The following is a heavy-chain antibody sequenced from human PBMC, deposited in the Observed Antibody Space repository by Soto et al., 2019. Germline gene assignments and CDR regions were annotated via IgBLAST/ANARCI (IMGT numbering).Heavy chain of an antibody. Sequence: QVQLVQSGDEVRKPGSSVKVSCKASGYIFVNYGIAWVRQAPGQGLEWMGWISPNSGNTHYASKVQGRLTMTTDTSTSTAYMDLGRLTSDDTAVYYCAMVHNYVPPTPQDVWSEGTTVNVSS. D-gene: IGHD3-16*01. CDR1: GYIFVNYG. CDR3: AMVHNYVPPTPQDV. J-gene: IGHJ6*04. V-gene: IGHV1-18*01. CDR2: ISPNSGNT.